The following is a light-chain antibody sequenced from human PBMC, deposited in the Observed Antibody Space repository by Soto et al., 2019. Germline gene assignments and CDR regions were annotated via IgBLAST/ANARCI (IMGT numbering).Light chain of an antibody. Sequence: DIQMTQSPSPMSASVGDRVTIACRASQSRRNWLAWYQQKPGKALKRLIYKASSLESGGPSSFSGSGSGAAFTRTIDGLQPDDFATYYWQQYYSHSWTVGKRTKVEIK. J-gene: IGKJ1*01. V-gene: IGKV1-5*03. CDR2: KAS. CDR1: QSRRNW. CDR3: QQYYSHSWT.